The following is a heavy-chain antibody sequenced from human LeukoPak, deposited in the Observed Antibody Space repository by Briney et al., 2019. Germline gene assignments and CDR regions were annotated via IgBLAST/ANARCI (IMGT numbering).Heavy chain of an antibody. CDR1: GFTFGDYA. J-gene: IGHJ4*02. V-gene: IGHV3-49*04. Sequence: PGGSLRLSCTASGFTFGDYAMSWVRQAPGKGLEWVGFIRSKAYGGTTEYAASVKGRFTISRDDSKSIAYLQMNSLKTEDTAVYYCTRDGRWLRWDVFDYWGQGTLVTVSS. D-gene: IGHD4-23*01. CDR2: IRSKAYGGTT. CDR3: TRDGRWLRWDVFDY.